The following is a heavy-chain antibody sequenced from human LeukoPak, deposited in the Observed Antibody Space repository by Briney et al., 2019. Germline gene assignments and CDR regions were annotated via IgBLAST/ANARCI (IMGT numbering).Heavy chain of an antibody. CDR1: GFTYSSHA. V-gene: IGHV3-23*01. D-gene: IGHD2-2*01. CDR2: ISGSGGNT. J-gene: IGHJ5*02. Sequence: GGSLRLSCAASGFTYSSHAMSWARQAPGKGLEWVSVISGSGGNTYYADSVKGRFTISRDNSKDTLFLQMNSLRAEDMAVYYCAKVTSWSFTWGQGTLVTVSS. CDR3: AKVTSWSFT.